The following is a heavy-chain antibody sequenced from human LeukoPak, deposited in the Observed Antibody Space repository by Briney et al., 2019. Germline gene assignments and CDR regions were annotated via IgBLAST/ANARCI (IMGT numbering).Heavy chain of an antibody. V-gene: IGHV4-34*01. Sequence: SETLSLTCAVYGGSFSGYYWSWIRQPPGKGLEWIGEINHSGSTNFNPSLKSRVTISVDTSKNQFSLKLSSVTAADTAVYYCARRLPRLWFGELPYYFDYWGQGTLVTVSS. D-gene: IGHD3-10*01. CDR1: GGSFSGYY. CDR3: ARRLPRLWFGELPYYFDY. J-gene: IGHJ4*02. CDR2: INHSGST.